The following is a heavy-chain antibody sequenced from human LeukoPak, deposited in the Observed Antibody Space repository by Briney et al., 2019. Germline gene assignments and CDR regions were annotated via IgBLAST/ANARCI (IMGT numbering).Heavy chain of an antibody. CDR2: INHSGST. V-gene: IGHV4-34*01. J-gene: IGHJ4*02. CDR3: AKDRYYYGSGSFLDY. Sequence: SETLSLTCAVYGGSFSGYYWSWIRQPPGKGLEWIGEINHSGSTNYNPSLKSRVTISVDTSKNQFSLKLSSVTAEDTAVYYCAKDRYYYGSGSFLDYWGQGTLVTVSS. CDR1: GGSFSGYY. D-gene: IGHD3-10*01.